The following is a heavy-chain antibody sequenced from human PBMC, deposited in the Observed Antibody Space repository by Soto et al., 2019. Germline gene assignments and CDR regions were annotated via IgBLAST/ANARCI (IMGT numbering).Heavy chain of an antibody. CDR2: IIPIFGTA. D-gene: IGHD3-22*01. J-gene: IGHJ4*02. CDR3: ARVVNYYDSSGYPTGPYFDY. Sequence: SVKVSCKASGGTFSSYAISWVRQAPGQGLEWMGGIIPIFGTANYAQKFQGRVTITADESTSTAYMELSSLRSEDTAVYYCARVVNYYDSSGYPTGPYFDYWGQGTLVTVSS. V-gene: IGHV1-69*13. CDR1: GGTFSSYA.